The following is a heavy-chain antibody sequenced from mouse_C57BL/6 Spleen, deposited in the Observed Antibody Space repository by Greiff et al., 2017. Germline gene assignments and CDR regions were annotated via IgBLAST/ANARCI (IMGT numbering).Heavy chain of an antibody. D-gene: IGHD1-1*01. V-gene: IGHV6-3*01. CDR1: GFTFSNYW. CDR2: IRLKSDNYAT. J-gene: IGHJ2*01. CDR3: AEGVAGGY. Sequence: EVKLVESGGGLVQPGGSMKLSCVASGFTFSNYWMNWVRQSPEKGLEWVAQIRLKSDNYATHYAVSVKGRFTITSDDSKSSVYLQMNNVRAEATGIYYCAEGVAGGYWGQGTTLTVSS.